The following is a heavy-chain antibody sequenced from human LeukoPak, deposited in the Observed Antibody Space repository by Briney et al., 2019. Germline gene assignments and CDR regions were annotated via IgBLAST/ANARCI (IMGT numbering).Heavy chain of an antibody. D-gene: IGHD3-16*01. CDR2: ISGSGFST. Sequence: GGSLRLSCEASGFTFSNYALSWVRQAPGKGLEWVSAISGSGFSTYYADFVEGRFTISRDNSKNTLFLQMNSLRAEDTAIYYCARRPNVVFDYWGQGNLVIVSS. J-gene: IGHJ4*02. CDR1: GFTFSNYA. V-gene: IGHV3-23*01. CDR3: ARRPNVVFDY.